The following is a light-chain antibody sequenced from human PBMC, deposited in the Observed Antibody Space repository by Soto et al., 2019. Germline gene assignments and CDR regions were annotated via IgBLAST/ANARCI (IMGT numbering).Light chain of an antibody. CDR3: QQYNSYPLP. CDR1: QSISSW. Sequence: DIQMTQSPSTLSASVGDRVTITCRASQSISSWLAWYQQKPGKAPKLLSYKASSLESGVPSRFSGSGSGTEFTITISSLQPDDFATYYCQQYNSYPLPFGGGTKVEIK. CDR2: KAS. J-gene: IGKJ4*01. V-gene: IGKV1-5*03.